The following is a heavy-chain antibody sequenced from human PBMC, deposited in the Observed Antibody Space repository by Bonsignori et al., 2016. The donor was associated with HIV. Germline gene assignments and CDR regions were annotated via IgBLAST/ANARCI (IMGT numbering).Heavy chain of an antibody. V-gene: IGHV3-7*05. CDR3: ARTPWAHDGFDI. CDR1: GFTFRTSW. CDR2: IKQDGSET. D-gene: IGHD2-15*01. Sequence: EVQLVESGGGLVQPGGSLRLSCAASGFTFRTSWMSWVRQAPGKGLEWVAKIKQDGSETYYEDSVKGRFTISRDNAKNSLYLQMNRLRAEDTAVYYCARTPWAHDGFDIWGQGTMVTVSS. J-gene: IGHJ3*02.